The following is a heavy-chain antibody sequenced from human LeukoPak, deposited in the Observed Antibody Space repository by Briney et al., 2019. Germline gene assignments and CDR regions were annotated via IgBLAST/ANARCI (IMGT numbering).Heavy chain of an antibody. CDR2: ISYDGSNK. CDR1: GFTFSSYG. Sequence: PGRSLRLSCAASGFTFSSYGMHWVRQAPGKGLEWVAVISYDGSNKYYADSVKGRFTISRDNSKNTLYLQMNSLRAEDTAVYYCAPKGIAVAGTDYWGQGTLVTVSS. CDR3: APKGIAVAGTDY. V-gene: IGHV3-30*03. D-gene: IGHD6-19*01. J-gene: IGHJ4*02.